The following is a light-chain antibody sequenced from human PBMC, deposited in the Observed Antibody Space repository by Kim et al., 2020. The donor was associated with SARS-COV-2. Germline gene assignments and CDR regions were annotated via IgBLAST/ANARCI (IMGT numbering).Light chain of an antibody. Sequence: DIQMTQSPSSLSASVGDRVTITCRASQSISSYLDWYHQKPGKAPKLLIYAASSLQSGVPSRFSGSGSGTEFTLTISSLQPEDFATYYCQQNYSSPRTFGQGTKVDIK. CDR1: QSISSY. CDR2: AAS. CDR3: QQNYSSPRT. V-gene: IGKV1-39*01. J-gene: IGKJ1*01.